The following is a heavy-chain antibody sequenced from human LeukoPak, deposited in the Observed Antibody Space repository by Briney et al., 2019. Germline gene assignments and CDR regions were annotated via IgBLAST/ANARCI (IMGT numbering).Heavy chain of an antibody. J-gene: IGHJ4*02. CDR3: ARKTDSSGSGDY. D-gene: IGHD3-22*01. V-gene: IGHV3-53*01. CDR2: ICSRGGT. CDR1: GFTVSSNF. Sequence: GGSLRLSCAASGFTVSSNFMSWVRQAPGKGLECASVICSRGGTYYADSVQGRFTISRDASKNTLFLQMNSLRADDTAVYYCARKTDSSGSGDYWGQGTLVTVSS.